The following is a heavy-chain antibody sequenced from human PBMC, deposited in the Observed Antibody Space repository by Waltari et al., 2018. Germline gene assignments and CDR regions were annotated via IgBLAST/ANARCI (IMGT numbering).Heavy chain of an antibody. CDR3: ASTYYDFWSGTDYYYYGMDV. D-gene: IGHD3-3*01. Sequence: QVQLVQSGAEVKKPGASVKVSCKASGYTFTSYDINWVRQATGQGLEWMGWMSPNNGNTDYAQKFQGRVTMTRYTSISTAYMELSSLRSEDTAMYYCASTYYDFWSGTDYYYYGMDVWGQGTTVTVSS. V-gene: IGHV1-8*01. CDR2: MSPNNGNT. J-gene: IGHJ6*02. CDR1: GYTFTSYD.